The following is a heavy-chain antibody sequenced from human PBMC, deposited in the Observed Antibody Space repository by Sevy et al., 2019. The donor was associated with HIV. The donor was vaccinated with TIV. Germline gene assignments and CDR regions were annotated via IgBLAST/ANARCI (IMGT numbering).Heavy chain of an antibody. V-gene: IGHV1-69*13. Sequence: ASVKVSCKASGGTFSSYAISWVRQAPGQGLEWMGGIIPIFGTANYSQKFQGRVTITADEFTSTAYMELSSLRSEDTAVYFCARDAPGYCSSTSCYTRLSLYNWFDPWGQGTLVTVSS. CDR2: IIPIFGTA. CDR1: GGTFSSYA. CDR3: ARDAPGYCSSTSCYTRLSLYNWFDP. J-gene: IGHJ5*02. D-gene: IGHD2-2*02.